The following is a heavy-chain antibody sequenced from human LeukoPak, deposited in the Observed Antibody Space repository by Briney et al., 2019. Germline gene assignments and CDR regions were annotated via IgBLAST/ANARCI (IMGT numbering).Heavy chain of an antibody. Sequence: PGGSLRLSCAASGFTFSSYAMSWVRQAPGKGLEWVSAISGSGGSTYYADSVKGRFTISRDNSKNTLYLQMNSLRAGDTAVYYCAKDLDLDDYVSIGVDFDYWGQGTLVTVSS. CDR1: GFTFSSYA. J-gene: IGHJ4*02. D-gene: IGHD3-16*01. CDR2: ISGSGGST. CDR3: AKDLDLDDYVSIGVDFDY. V-gene: IGHV3-23*01.